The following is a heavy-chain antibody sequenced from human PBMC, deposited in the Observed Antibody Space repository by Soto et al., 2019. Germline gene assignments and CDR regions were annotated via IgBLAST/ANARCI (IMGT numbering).Heavy chain of an antibody. CDR3: AIDPSIAALQRYSSIWPTTYS. CDR1: GGTFSSYA. V-gene: IGHV1-69*01. J-gene: IGHJ4*02. CDR2: IIPIFGTA. Sequence: QVQLVQSGAEVKKPGSSVKVSCKASGGTFSSYAISWVRQAPGQGLEWMGGIIPIFGTANYAQKFQGRVRITEDESTRRAYMELRSLRSEDTGVYYCAIDPSIAALQRYSSIWPTTYSWGQGTLVTVSS. D-gene: IGHD6-13*01.